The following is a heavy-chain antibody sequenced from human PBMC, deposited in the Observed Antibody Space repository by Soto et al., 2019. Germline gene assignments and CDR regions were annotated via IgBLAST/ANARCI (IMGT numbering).Heavy chain of an antibody. CDR1: GFKFSSYG. CDR2: IWYDGSSE. Sequence: QVQLVESGGGVVQPGRSLRLSCAAYGFKFSSYGMHWVRQAPGKGLEWVAIIWYDGSSEYYADSVKGRFTISRDNSKNTVYLQMNNLRVEDTGVYYCARVGVPSVLTPSDLDLWGRGSLVSVSS. D-gene: IGHD3-16*01. V-gene: IGHV3-33*01. J-gene: IGHJ5*02. CDR3: ARVGVPSVLTPSDLDL.